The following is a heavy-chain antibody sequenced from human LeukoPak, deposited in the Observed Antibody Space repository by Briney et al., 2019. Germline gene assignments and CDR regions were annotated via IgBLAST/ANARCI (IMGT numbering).Heavy chain of an antibody. CDR3: AADYDILTGYFPLDY. J-gene: IGHJ4*02. CDR2: IIPIFGTA. V-gene: IGHV1-69*06. Sequence: ASVKVSCKASGGTFSSYAISWVRQAPGQGLEWMGGIIPIFGTANYAQKFQGRVTITADKSTSTAYMELSSLRSEDTAVYYCAADYDILTGYFPLDYWGQGTLVTVSS. CDR1: GGTFSSYA. D-gene: IGHD3-9*01.